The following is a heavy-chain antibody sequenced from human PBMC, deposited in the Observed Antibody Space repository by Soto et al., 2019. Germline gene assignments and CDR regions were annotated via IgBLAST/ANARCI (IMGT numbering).Heavy chain of an antibody. V-gene: IGHV3-7*01. CDR3: ARDSQARLSDY. J-gene: IGHJ4*02. Sequence: GGSLRLSCAASGFTFSTYWMSWVRRAPGKGREWVANIKQDGSDKYYVDSVKGRFTISRDNAKNSLYLQLDSLRAEDTAVYYCARDSQARLSDYWGQGTLVTVSS. CDR1: GFTFSTYW. CDR2: IKQDGSDK.